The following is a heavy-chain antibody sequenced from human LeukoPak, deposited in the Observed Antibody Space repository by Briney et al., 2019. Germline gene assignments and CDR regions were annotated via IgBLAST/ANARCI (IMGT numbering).Heavy chain of an antibody. V-gene: IGHV3-33*01. CDR1: GFTFSSYG. D-gene: IGHD6-6*01. J-gene: IGHJ4*02. CDR3: ARVMYSSWMEYYFDY. Sequence: QTGGSLRLSCAASGFTFSSYGMHWVRQAPGKGLEWVAVIWYDGSNKYYADSVKGRFAISRDNSKNTLYLQTNSLRAEDTAVYYCARVMYSSWMEYYFDYWGQGTLVTVSS. CDR2: IWYDGSNK.